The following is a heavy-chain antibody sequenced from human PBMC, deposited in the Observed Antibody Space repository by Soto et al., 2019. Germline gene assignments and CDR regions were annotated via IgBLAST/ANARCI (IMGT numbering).Heavy chain of an antibody. CDR3: AREGYYSSTSCYDY. V-gene: IGHV1-3*01. Sequence: ASVKVSCKASGYTFTSYAMHWVRQAPGQRLEWMGWINAGNGNTKYSQKVQGRVTITRDTSASTAYMELSSLRSEDTAVYYCAREGYYSSTSCYDYWGRRPLGAVSS. D-gene: IGHD2-2*01. CDR2: INAGNGNT. CDR1: GYTFTSYA. J-gene: IGHJ4*02.